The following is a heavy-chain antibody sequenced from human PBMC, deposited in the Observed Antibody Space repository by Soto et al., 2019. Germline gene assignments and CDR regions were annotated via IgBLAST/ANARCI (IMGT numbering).Heavy chain of an antibody. CDR2: IYWDDDK. CDR3: AHRPCRGGICQDFDY. J-gene: IGHJ4*02. D-gene: IGHD2-15*01. Sequence: QITLKESGPTLVKPTQTLTLTCTFSGFSLTTSGVSVGWLRQPPGKALEWLALIYWDDDKRYSLSLKSRLTSTKDTSKNQVVLTMTNMGPVDTATYYCAHRPCRGGICQDFDYWGQGTLVTVSS. CDR1: GFSLTTSGVS. V-gene: IGHV2-5*02.